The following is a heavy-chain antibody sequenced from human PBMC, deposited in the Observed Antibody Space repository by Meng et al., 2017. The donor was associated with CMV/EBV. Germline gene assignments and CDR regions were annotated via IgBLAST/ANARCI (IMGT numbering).Heavy chain of an antibody. Sequence: GESLKISCAASGFTVSSNYMSWVRQAPGKGLEWVSVIYSGGSTYYADSVKGRFTISRDNSKNTLYLQMNSLRAEDTAVYYCAKNHEFGSGSYLGLDYWGQGTLVTVSS. CDR2: IYSGGST. D-gene: IGHD3-10*01. J-gene: IGHJ4*02. CDR1: GFTVSSNY. V-gene: IGHV3-66*01. CDR3: AKNHEFGSGSYLGLDY.